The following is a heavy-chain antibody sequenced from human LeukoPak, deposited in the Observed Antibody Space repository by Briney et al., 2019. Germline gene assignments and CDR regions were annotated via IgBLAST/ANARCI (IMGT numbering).Heavy chain of an antibody. D-gene: IGHD2-2*01. CDR1: GFTVSSNY. V-gene: IGHV3-53*01. Sequence: GGSLRLSCAASGFTVSSNYMSWVRQAPGKGLEWVSVIYSGGSTYYADSVKGRFTISRDNSKNTLYLQMNSLRAEDTAVYYCARSTGYCSRTSCFYYYYYMDVWGKGTTVTVSS. CDR3: ARSTGYCSRTSCFYYYYYMDV. CDR2: IYSGGST. J-gene: IGHJ6*03.